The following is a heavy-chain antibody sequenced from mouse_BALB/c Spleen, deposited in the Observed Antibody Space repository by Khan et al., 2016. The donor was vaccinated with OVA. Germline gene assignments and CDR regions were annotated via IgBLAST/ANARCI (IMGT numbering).Heavy chain of an antibody. CDR1: GFTFSDYY. Sequence: LVESGGGLVKPGGSLKLSCAASGFTFSDYYMYWVRQTPEKRLEWVATISDGGSYTYYPDSVKGRFTISRDNAKNNLYLQMSSLKSEDTAIDYCARAGYGGFAYWGQGTLVTVSA. D-gene: IGHD1-1*02. CDR2: ISDGGSYT. J-gene: IGHJ3*01. CDR3: ARAGYGGFAY. V-gene: IGHV5-4*02.